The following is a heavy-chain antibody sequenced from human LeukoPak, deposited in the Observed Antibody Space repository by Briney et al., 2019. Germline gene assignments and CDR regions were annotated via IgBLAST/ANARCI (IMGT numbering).Heavy chain of an antibody. CDR2: ISSSSSYI. J-gene: IGHJ4*02. V-gene: IGHV3-21*01. Sequence: PGGSLRLSCAASGFTFSSYSMKWVRQDPGKGLEWVSSISSSSSYIYYADSVKGRFTISRDNAKNSLYRQMNRLRAEDTAVYYCAREVREYQLLGSIDYWGQGTLVTVSS. D-gene: IGHD2-2*01. CDR3: AREVREYQLLGSIDY. CDR1: GFTFSSYS.